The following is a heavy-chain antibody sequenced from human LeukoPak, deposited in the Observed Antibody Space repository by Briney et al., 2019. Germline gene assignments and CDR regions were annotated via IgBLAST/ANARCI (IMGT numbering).Heavy chain of an antibody. V-gene: IGHV3-7*01. J-gene: IGHJ4*02. D-gene: IGHD6-13*01. Sequence: GGSLRLSCAAYGFTFSTYWMSWVRQAPGKGLEWVANIKQDGSEKYYLDSVKGRFTISRDNAKNSLYLQMNSLRAEDTAVYFCTREAAAGIDYWGQGTLVTVSS. CDR2: IKQDGSEK. CDR3: TREAAAGIDY. CDR1: GFTFSTYW.